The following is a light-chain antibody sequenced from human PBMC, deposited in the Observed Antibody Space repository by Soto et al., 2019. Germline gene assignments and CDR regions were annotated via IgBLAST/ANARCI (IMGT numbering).Light chain of an antibody. Sequence: EIVMTQSPATLSVSPGERATLSCRASQSVSSSLAWYQQKPGQAPRLLIYGASTRATGIPTRFSGSGSGTEFTLTISSLQPQDSAVYYCQQYKKWPRTFGHGTKV. CDR2: GAS. CDR3: QQYKKWPRT. CDR1: QSVSSS. J-gene: IGKJ1*01. V-gene: IGKV3-15*01.